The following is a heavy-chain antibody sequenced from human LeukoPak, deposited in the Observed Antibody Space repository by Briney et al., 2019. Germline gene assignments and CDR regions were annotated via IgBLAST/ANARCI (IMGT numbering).Heavy chain of an antibody. V-gene: IGHV3-48*02. Sequence: GGSLRLSCAASGFTFSGYSMNWVRQAPGKGLEWVSYISSSSSTTYSADSVQGRFTISRDNAKNSLYLQMDSLKDGDTAVYYCARRGADWDYFDYWGQGTLVTVSS. CDR1: GFTFSGYS. CDR3: ARRGADWDYFDY. J-gene: IGHJ4*02. CDR2: ISSSSSTT. D-gene: IGHD2-21*01.